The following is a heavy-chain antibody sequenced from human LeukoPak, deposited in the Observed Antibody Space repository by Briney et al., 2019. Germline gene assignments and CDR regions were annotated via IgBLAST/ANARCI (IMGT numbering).Heavy chain of an antibody. Sequence: SGPTLVKPTQTLTLTCILSGFLLSTRGVGVGWIRQPPGKALEWLALIYWHDDKRYSPSLKTRLTITKDTSKNQVVLTMTNMDPVDAATYYCVHLLEVAGPGNDAFDIWGQGTMVTVSS. CDR1: GFLLSTRGVG. J-gene: IGHJ3*02. D-gene: IGHD6-19*01. CDR3: VHLLEVAGPGNDAFDI. CDR2: IYWHDDK. V-gene: IGHV2-5*01.